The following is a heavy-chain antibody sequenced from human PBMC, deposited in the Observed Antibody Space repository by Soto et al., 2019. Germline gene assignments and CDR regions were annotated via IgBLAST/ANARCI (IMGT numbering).Heavy chain of an antibody. V-gene: IGHV4-59*08. CDR2: IYYSGST. CDR1: GGSISSYY. CDR3: ARGYGGRGYFDY. D-gene: IGHD4-17*01. Sequence: QVQLQESGPGLVKPSETLSLTCTVSGGSISSYYWSWIRQPPGKGLEWIGYIYYSGSTNYNPSLKCRXXIXTXXSRNPFSLKLSSVTGADTAVYYGARGYGGRGYFDYWGLGTLVTVAS. J-gene: IGHJ4*02.